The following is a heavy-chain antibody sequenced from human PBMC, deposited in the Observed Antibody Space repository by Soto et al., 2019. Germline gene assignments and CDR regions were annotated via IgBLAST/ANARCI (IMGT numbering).Heavy chain of an antibody. V-gene: IGHV1-69*08. CDR2: IIPIPGIA. D-gene: IGHD6-6*01. CDR3: ARDPPYSSSSYRFDP. CDR1: GGTFSSYT. J-gene: IGHJ5*02. Sequence: QVQLVQSGAEVKKPGSSVKVSCKASGGTFSSYTISWVRQAPGQGLEWMGRIIPIPGIANYAQKFQGRVTITADKSTSTAYMELSSLRSEDTAVYYCARDPPYSSSSYRFDPWGQGTLVTVSS.